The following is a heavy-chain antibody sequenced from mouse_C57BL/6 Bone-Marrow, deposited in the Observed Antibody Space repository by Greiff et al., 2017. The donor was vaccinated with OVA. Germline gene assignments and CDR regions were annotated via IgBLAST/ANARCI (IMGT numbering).Heavy chain of an antibody. CDR2: IRNKANNHAT. D-gene: IGHD2-5*01. CDR3: TPAYYSNYDGWFAY. J-gene: IGHJ3*01. Sequence: EVQLQESGGGLVQPGGSMKLSCAASGFTFSDAWMDWVRQSPEKGLEWVAEIRNKANNHATYYAESVKGRFTISRDDSKSSVNLQMNSLRAEDTGIYYCTPAYYSNYDGWFAYWGQGTLVTVSA. V-gene: IGHV6-6*01. CDR1: GFTFSDAW.